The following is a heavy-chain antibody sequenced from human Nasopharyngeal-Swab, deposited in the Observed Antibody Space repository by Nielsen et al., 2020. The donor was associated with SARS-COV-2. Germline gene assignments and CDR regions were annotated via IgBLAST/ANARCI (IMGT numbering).Heavy chain of an antibody. Sequence: WIRQPPGKGLEWIGEINHSGSTNYNPSLKSRVTISVDTSKNQFSLKLSSVTAADTAVYYCARGQKGEQQLDPSLKTNNWFDPWGQGTLVTVSS. CDR3: ARGQKGEQQLDPSLKTNNWFDP. CDR2: INHSGST. J-gene: IGHJ5*02. D-gene: IGHD6-13*01. V-gene: IGHV4-34*01.